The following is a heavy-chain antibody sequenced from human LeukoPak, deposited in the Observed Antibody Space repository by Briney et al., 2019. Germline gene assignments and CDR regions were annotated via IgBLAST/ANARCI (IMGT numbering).Heavy chain of an antibody. D-gene: IGHD3-9*01. V-gene: IGHV4-59*02. J-gene: IGHJ5*02. Sequence: SETLSLTCTVSGGSASSYYWSWIRQPPGKGLEWIGYIYYSGSTNYNPSLKSRVTVSVDTSKNQFSLKLSSVTAADTAVYYCARGPLTSNNWFDPWGQGTLVTVSS. CDR3: ARGPLTSNNWFDP. CDR1: GGSASSYY. CDR2: IYYSGST.